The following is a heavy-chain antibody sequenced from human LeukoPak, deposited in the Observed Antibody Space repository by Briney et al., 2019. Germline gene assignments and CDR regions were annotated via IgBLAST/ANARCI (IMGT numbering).Heavy chain of an antibody. Sequence: SEALSRTCTVSGGSVSSSSYYWGWIRQPPGKGLEWIGSIYHSGSTYYNPSLKSRVTISVDTSKNQFSLKLSSVAAADTAVYYCARNLGQKYGSGSYYFLGYWGQGTLVTVSS. CDR1: GGSVSSSSYY. J-gene: IGHJ4*02. CDR3: ARNLGQKYGSGSYYFLGY. V-gene: IGHV4-39*07. CDR2: IYHSGST. D-gene: IGHD3-10*01.